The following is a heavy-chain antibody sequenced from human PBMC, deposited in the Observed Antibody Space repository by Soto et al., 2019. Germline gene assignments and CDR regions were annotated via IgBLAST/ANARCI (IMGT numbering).Heavy chain of an antibody. CDR2: IYYSGST. D-gene: IGHD2-15*01. CDR1: GGSVISGSYY. CDR3: ARDRYCSGGSCSNDAFDI. Sequence: SETLSLTCTVSGGSVISGSYYCSWIRQPPGNGLEWIGYIYYSGSTNYNPSLKSRVTISVDTSKNQFSLKLSSVTAADTAVYYCARDRYCSGGSCSNDAFDIWGQGTMVTVSS. J-gene: IGHJ3*02. V-gene: IGHV4-61*01.